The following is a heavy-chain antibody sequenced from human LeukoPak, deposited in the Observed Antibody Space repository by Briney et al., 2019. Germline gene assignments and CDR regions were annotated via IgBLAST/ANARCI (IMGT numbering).Heavy chain of an antibody. CDR3: ARLVGNYYYYYMDV. V-gene: IGHV4-39*01. J-gene: IGHJ6*03. CDR1: GGSISKSSYY. Sequence: SETLSLTCTVSGGSISKSSYYWGWIRQPPGKGLEWIGSIYYSGSTYYNPSLKSRVTISVDTSKNQFSLKLSSVTAADTAVYYCARLVGNYYYYYMDVWGKGTTVTVSS. CDR2: IYYSGST. D-gene: IGHD2-21*01.